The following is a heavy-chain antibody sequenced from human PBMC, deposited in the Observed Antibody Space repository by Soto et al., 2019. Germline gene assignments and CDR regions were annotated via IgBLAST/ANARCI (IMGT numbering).Heavy chain of an antibody. CDR3: ARERAPYYYDSSGSNFDY. Sequence: SETLSLTCSVSGDSISTYYWSWIRQPAGRGLEWIGRIYTSGSTNYNPSLKSRVTMSVDTSKNQFSLKLSSVTAADTAVYYCARERAPYYYDSSGSNFDYWGQGTLVTVSS. V-gene: IGHV4-4*07. CDR1: GDSISTYY. CDR2: IYTSGST. J-gene: IGHJ4*02. D-gene: IGHD3-22*01.